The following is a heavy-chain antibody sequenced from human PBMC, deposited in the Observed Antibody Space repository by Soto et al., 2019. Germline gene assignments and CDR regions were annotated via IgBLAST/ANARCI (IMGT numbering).Heavy chain of an antibody. Sequence: QVQLVQSGAEVKKPGASVKVSCKASGYTFTSYGISWVRQAPGQGLEWMGWISAYNGTTNYAQKLQGRVTMTTDRCPRTGYLVEGFLCCVGTVECDCARDFLRVYFWGQ. V-gene: IGHV1-18*01. CDR1: GYTFTSYG. CDR2: ISAYNGTT. J-gene: IGHJ4*02. CDR3: ARDFLRVYF.